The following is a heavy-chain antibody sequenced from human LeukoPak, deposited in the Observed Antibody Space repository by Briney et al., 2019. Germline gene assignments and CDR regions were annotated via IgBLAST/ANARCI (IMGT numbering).Heavy chain of an antibody. D-gene: IGHD3-3*01. CDR1: GFTFSSYA. Sequence: PGGSLRLSCAASGFTFSSYAMSWVRQAPGKGLGWVSAISGSGGSTYYADSVKGRFTISRDNSKNTLYLQMNSLRAEDTAVYYCAKEPTTTDFWSGYSYYFDYWGQGTLVTVSS. V-gene: IGHV3-23*01. J-gene: IGHJ4*02. CDR3: AKEPTTTDFWSGYSYYFDY. CDR2: ISGSGGST.